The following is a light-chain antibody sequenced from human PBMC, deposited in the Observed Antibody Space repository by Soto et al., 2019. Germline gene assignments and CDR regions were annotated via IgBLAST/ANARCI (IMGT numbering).Light chain of an antibody. J-gene: IGKJ2*01. CDR1: QNIRSY. Sequence: DIQMTQSPSSLSASVGDRVTITCRASQNIRSYLNWYQQKPGKAPNLLIYEASKLQTGVPSRFSGGGSGTHFTFTISNLQPEDIATYYCQHYDNLPRYTFGLGTKLEIK. CDR2: EAS. CDR3: QHYDNLPRYT. V-gene: IGKV1-33*01.